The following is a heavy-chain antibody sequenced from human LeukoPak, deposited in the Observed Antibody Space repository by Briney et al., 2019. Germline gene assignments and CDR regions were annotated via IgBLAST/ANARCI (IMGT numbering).Heavy chain of an antibody. CDR3: ARSSGYSSGWYGY. D-gene: IGHD6-19*01. CDR1: GGTFSSYA. CDR2: IIPIFGTA. J-gene: IGHJ4*02. V-gene: IGHV1-69*13. Sequence: SVKVSCKASGGTFSSYAISWVRQAPGQGLEWMGGIIPIFGTANYAQKFQGRVTITADESASTAYMELSSLRSEDTAVYYCARSSGYSSGWYGYWGQGTLVTVSS.